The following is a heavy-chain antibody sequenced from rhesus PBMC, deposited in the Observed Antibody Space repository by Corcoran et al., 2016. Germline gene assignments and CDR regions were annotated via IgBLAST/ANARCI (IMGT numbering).Heavy chain of an antibody. D-gene: IGHD1-44*01. J-gene: IGHJ4*01. CDR3: ARSYSGYHLGFDY. CDR1: GGSFSSYW. V-gene: IGHV4-80*01. CDR2: INGNSGIT. Sequence: QVQLQESGPGLVKPSETLSLTCAVSGGSFSSYWWSWIRQPPGKGLAWIWEINGNSGITNYHPYLQSRVTISKDASKNQFSLKLSSVTAADTAVYYCARSYSGYHLGFDYWGQGVLVTVSS.